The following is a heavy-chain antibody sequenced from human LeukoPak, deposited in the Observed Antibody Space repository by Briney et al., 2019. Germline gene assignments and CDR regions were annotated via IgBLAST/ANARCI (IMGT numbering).Heavy chain of an antibody. D-gene: IGHD6-19*01. Sequence: SETLSLTCTVSGGSISSYYWSWVRQPPGKGLEWIGYIYYSGSTTYNPSLKSGVTISVETSTNQFSLKLSSVTAADTTVYYCGSYIEQWLAPPGSAFDIGGQGTMVTVSS. J-gene: IGHJ3*02. CDR2: IYYSGST. CDR3: GSYIEQWLAPPGSAFDI. CDR1: GGSISSYY. V-gene: IGHV4-59*01.